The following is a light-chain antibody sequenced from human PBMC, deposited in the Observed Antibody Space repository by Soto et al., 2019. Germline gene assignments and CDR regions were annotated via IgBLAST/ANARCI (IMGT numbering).Light chain of an antibody. CDR3: QKYNNSPPT. CDR2: AAS. Sequence: DIQMTQSPSSLSASVGDTVTITCRASQGISNYLAWYQQKPGQVPNLLIYAASTLQSGVPSRFSGRGSGTDFPLPISSLPPEDFATYYCQKYNNSPPTFRQGPKLEI. J-gene: IGKJ1*01. CDR1: QGISNY. V-gene: IGKV1-27*01.